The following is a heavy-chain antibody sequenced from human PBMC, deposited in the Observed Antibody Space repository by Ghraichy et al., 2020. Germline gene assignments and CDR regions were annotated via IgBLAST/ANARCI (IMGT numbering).Heavy chain of an antibody. D-gene: IGHD3-10*01. V-gene: IGHV3-33*06. Sequence: LSLTCAASGFTFSSYGMHWVRQAPGKGLEWVAVIWYDGSNKYYADSVKGRFTISRDNSKNTLYLQMNSLRAEDTAVYYCAKGARYMVRGVIRYYYYGMDVWGQGTTVTVSS. J-gene: IGHJ6*02. CDR2: IWYDGSNK. CDR3: AKGARYMVRGVIRYYYYGMDV. CDR1: GFTFSSYG.